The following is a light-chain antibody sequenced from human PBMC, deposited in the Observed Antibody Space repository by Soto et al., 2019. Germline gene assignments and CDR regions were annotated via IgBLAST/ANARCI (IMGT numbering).Light chain of an antibody. Sequence: AIRMTQSPSSISASTGDRVTITCRARQGISSFLAWYQQKQGKAPNLLIYAAATLQRGAPSRFIASGSGTDFTLTISRLQSEDFATYFCQQYLSYPYTFGQGTKLEI. J-gene: IGKJ2*01. CDR3: QQYLSYPYT. CDR1: QGISSF. V-gene: IGKV1-8*01. CDR2: AAA.